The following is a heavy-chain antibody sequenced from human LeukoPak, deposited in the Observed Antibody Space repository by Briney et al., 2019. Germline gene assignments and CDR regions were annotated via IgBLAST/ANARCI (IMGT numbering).Heavy chain of an antibody. J-gene: IGHJ6*04. Sequence: ASVKVSCKASGYTFTSYDINWVRQATGQGLEWMGWINPNSGGTNYAQKFQGRVTMTRDTSISTAYMELSRLRSDDTAVYYCAREHSSLDVWGKGTTVTISS. CDR3: AREHSSLDV. V-gene: IGHV1-2*02. CDR2: INPNSGGT. CDR1: GYTFTSYD.